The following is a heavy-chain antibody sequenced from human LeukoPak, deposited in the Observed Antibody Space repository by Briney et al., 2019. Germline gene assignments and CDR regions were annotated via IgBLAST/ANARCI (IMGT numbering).Heavy chain of an antibody. CDR2: IYTSGST. J-gene: IGHJ4*02. D-gene: IGHD5-12*01. CDR1: GGSISNYY. Sequence: TSETLSLTCTVSGGSISNYYWSWIRQPAGKGLEWIGRIYTSGSTNYNPSLRSRVTISLDTSKNHFSLKLSSVTAADTAVYYCARQNSGYDLGPFAYWGQGILVTVSS. CDR3: ARQNSGYDLGPFAY. V-gene: IGHV4-4*07.